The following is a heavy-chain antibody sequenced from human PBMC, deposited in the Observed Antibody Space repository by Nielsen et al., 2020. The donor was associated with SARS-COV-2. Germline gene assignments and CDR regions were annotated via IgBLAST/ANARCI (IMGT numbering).Heavy chain of an antibody. CDR2: INTNTGNP. CDR1: GGTFSSYA. J-gene: IGHJ6*02. CDR3: ARAAPGSSWYYYGMDV. Sequence: ASVKVSCKASGGTFSSYAISWVRQAPGQGLEWMGWINTNTGNPTYAQGFTGRFVFSLDTSVSTAYLQISSLKAEDTAVYYCARAAPGSSWYYYGMDVWGQGTTGTVSS. V-gene: IGHV7-4-1*02. D-gene: IGHD6-13*01.